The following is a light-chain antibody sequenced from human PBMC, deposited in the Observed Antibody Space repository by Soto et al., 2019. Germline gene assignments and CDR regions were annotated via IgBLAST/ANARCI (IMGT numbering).Light chain of an antibody. CDR3: QQYNNWPLFT. CDR1: QSVGSN. CDR2: SAY. J-gene: IGKJ3*01. V-gene: IGKV3-15*01. Sequence: EIVMTQSPVTLSVSPGERATLSCRASQSVGSNLAWYQQKRGQAPRLLIYSAYTRATGIPVRFSGSGSGTEFTLTISSLQSEECAVYYCQQYNNWPLFTFGPGTKVDIK.